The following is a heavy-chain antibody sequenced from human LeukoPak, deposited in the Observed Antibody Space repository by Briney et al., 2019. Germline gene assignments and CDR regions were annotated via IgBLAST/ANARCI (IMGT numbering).Heavy chain of an antibody. CDR2: IYSGGST. J-gene: IGHJ4*02. CDR3: ARARIAVALNAGFDY. D-gene: IGHD6-19*01. V-gene: IGHV3-66*01. Sequence: GGSLRLSCAASGFTFSNAWMSWVRQAPGKGLEWVSVIYSGGSTYYADSVKGRFTISRDNAKNSLYLQMNSLRADDTAVYYCARARIAVALNAGFDYWGQGTLVTVSS. CDR1: GFTFSNAW.